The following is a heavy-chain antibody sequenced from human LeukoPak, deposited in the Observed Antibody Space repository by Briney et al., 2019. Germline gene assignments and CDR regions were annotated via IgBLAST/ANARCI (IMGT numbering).Heavy chain of an antibody. CDR3: ARTRYYYNSRSYGAPYYFDY. D-gene: IGHD3-10*01. V-gene: IGHV4-39*01. J-gene: IGHJ4*02. Sequence: SETLSLTCTVSGGAISSSSYYWGWIRQPPGKGLEWIGTIYYSGTTYYNPSLKSRVTISVDTSKNQFSLKLSSVTAADTAVYYCARTRYYYNSRSYGAPYYFDYWGQGTLVTVSS. CDR2: IYYSGTT. CDR1: GGAISSSSYY.